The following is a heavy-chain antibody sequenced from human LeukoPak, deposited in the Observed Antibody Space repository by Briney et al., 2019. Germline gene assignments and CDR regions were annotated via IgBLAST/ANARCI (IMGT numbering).Heavy chain of an antibody. V-gene: IGHV3-30-3*01. Sequence: VRSLRLSCAASGFTFSSYAMHWVRQAPGKGLEWVAVISYDGSNKYYADSVKGRFTISRDNSKNTLYLQMNSLRAEDTAVYYCARGGVAAAIQRGEGNFDYWGQGTLVTVSS. CDR2: ISYDGSNK. J-gene: IGHJ4*02. D-gene: IGHD2-2*02. CDR1: GFTFSSYA. CDR3: ARGGVAAAIQRGEGNFDY.